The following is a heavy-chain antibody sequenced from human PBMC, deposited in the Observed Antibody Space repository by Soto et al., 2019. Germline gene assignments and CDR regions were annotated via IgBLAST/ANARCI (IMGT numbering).Heavy chain of an antibody. D-gene: IGHD2-15*01. J-gene: IGHJ4*02. CDR3: SKDRDFHCSGGSCYSPLAY. CDR2: ISGSGGST. CDR1: GFTFSSYA. V-gene: IGHV3-23*01. Sequence: LSLTCAASGFTFSSYAMSWVRQAPGKGLEWVSAISGSGGSTYYADSVKGRFTISRDNSKNTLYLQMNSLRAEDTAVYYCSKDRDFHCSGGSCYSPLAYWGQGTLVTVSS.